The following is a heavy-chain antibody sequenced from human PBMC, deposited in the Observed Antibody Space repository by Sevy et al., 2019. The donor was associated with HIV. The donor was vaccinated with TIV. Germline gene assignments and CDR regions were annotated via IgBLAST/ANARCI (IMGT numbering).Heavy chain of an antibody. Sequence: ASVKVSCKASGFTFTSSAVQWVRQARGQRLEWIGWIVVGSGNTNYAQKFQERVTITRDMSTSTAYMGLSSLGSEDTAVYYCAAEDSSERAFDIWGQGTMVTVSS. CDR3: AAEDSSERAFDI. V-gene: IGHV1-58*01. CDR2: IVVGSGNT. J-gene: IGHJ3*02. CDR1: GFTFTSSA. D-gene: IGHD3-22*01.